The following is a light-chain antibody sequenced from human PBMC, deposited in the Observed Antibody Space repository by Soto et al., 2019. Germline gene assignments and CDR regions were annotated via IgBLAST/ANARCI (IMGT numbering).Light chain of an antibody. CDR1: SSDVGGYNY. Sequence: QSALTQPVSVSGSPGQSITISCTGTSSDVGGYNYVSWYQQHPGKAPKLMIYDVSNRPSGVSNRFSGSKSGNTASLTISGLQAEDEADYYCSSYTSSTLLVFGGGTKLTVL. CDR2: DVS. V-gene: IGLV2-14*01. J-gene: IGLJ2*01. CDR3: SSYTSSTLLV.